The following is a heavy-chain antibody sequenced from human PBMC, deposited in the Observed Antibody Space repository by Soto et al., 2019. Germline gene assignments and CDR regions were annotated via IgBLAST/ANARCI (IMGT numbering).Heavy chain of an antibody. V-gene: IGHV3-30*18. CDR1: GLSFRNFG. Sequence: GGSLRLSSEASGLSFRNFGMHWVRQAPGKGLEWVAVISYDGSEKDYADSVEGRLTISRDNSKYTVDLQMNSLRVEDTAVYYCAKNFDSCGDVFYFDYWGQGTLVTVSS. J-gene: IGHJ4*02. CDR3: AKNFDSCGDVFYFDY. D-gene: IGHD2-21*02. CDR2: ISYDGSEK.